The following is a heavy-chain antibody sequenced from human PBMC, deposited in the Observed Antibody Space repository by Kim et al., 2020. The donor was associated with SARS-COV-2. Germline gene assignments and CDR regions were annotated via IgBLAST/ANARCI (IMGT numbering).Heavy chain of an antibody. CDR2: IYSGGTT. CDR3: ARDPLGDGYSFSDY. V-gene: IGHV3-53*01. D-gene: IGHD4-4*01. CDR1: EITVSRNH. Sequence: GGSLRLSCAASEITVSRNHMNWVRQAPGKGLEWVSVIYSGGTTSYADFVKGRFTISRDSSKNTVNLQMNSLRADDTAVYYCARDPLGDGYSFSDYWGQGTLVTVSS. J-gene: IGHJ4*02.